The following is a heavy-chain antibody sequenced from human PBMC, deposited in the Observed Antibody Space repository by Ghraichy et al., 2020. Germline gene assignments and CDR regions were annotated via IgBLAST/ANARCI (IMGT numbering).Heavy chain of an antibody. CDR3: ASFRSGTGSYYLS. Sequence: SQTLSLTSTVSGGSINSYFWNWIRQPPGKGLEWIGDVYYTGSSDYNPSLKSRVAISIDTSKNQFSLKLISVTSADTAVYYCASFRSGTGSYYLSWGQGTLVTVSS. CDR1: GGSINSYF. V-gene: IGHV4-59*01. D-gene: IGHD1-26*01. CDR2: VYYTGSS. J-gene: IGHJ4*02.